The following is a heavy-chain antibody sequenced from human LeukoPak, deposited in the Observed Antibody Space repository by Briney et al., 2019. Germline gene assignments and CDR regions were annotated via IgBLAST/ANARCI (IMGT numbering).Heavy chain of an antibody. CDR2: IYHSGST. J-gene: IGHJ4*02. CDR3: ARKRRRIAAASFDY. Sequence: SGTLSLTCAVSGGSISSSNWWSWVRQPPGKGLEWIGEIYHSGSTNYNPSLKSRVTISVDKSKNQFSLKLSSVTAADTAVYYCARKRRRIAAASFDYGGQETLVTVSS. CDR1: GGSISSSNW. D-gene: IGHD6-6*01. V-gene: IGHV4-4*02.